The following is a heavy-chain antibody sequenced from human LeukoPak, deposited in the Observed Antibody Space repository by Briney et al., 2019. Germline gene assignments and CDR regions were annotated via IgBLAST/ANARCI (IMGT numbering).Heavy chain of an antibody. CDR1: GGTFSSYA. J-gene: IGHJ6*03. V-gene: IGHV1-69*01. Sequence: GASVKVSCKASGGTFSSYAISWVRQAPGRGLEWMGGIILIFGTANYAQKFQGRVTITADESTSTAYMELSSLRSEDTAVYYCARGLSSGSYYRPMDVWGTGTTVTVSS. CDR3: ARGLSSGSYYRPMDV. D-gene: IGHD3-10*01. CDR2: IILIFGTA.